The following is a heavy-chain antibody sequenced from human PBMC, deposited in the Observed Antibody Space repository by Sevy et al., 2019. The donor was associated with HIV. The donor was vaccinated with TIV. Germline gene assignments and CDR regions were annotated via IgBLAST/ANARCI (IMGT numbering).Heavy chain of an antibody. CDR2: IGTTGDT. J-gene: IGHJ4*02. V-gene: IGHV3-13*01. Sequence: GGSLRLSCAASGFSFSDYDMHWVRQATGGGLEWVSTIGTTGDTYYSNSVRGRFTISRENGKNSLYLQMNSLRDGDAAAYYCARSSNYYDSSDSDFDCWGQGTLVTVSS. CDR1: GFSFSDYD. CDR3: ARSSNYYDSSDSDFDC. D-gene: IGHD3-22*01.